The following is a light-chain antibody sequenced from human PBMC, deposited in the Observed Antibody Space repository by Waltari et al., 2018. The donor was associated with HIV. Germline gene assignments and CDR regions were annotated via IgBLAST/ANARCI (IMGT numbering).Light chain of an antibody. CDR1: SSDVGNYNL. V-gene: IGLV2-23*01. CDR3: CSYGGSSTWV. Sequence: QSALTQPASVSGSPGHSITISCTGTSSDVGNYNLVSWYQQHPGKAPNLIIYDAIKRPSGVSNRISASKSGNTASLTISGLQAEDEADYYCCSYGGSSTWVFGGGTKVTVL. J-gene: IGLJ3*02. CDR2: DAI.